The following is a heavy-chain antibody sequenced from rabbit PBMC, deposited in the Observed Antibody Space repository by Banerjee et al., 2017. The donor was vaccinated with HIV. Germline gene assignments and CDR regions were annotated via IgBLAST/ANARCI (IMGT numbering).Heavy chain of an antibody. J-gene: IGHJ4*01. CDR3: VSGWGAGAYFNL. D-gene: IGHD4-1*01. CDR1: GFDFSSYG. CDR2: IDPVFGST. Sequence: QEQLVESGGGLVQPGGSLKLSCKASGFDFSSYGVSWVRQAPGKGLEWIGYIDPVFGSTYYASWVNGRFTISSHNAQNTLYLQLNSLTAADTATYFCVSGWGAGAYFNLWGPGTLVTVS. V-gene: IGHV1S47*01.